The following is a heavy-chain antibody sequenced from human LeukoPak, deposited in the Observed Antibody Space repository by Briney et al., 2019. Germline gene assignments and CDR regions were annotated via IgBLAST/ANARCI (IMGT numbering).Heavy chain of an antibody. CDR3: ARSSDFWSD. Sequence: SETLSLTCTVSGGSISSYYWSWIRQPARKGLEWIGRISASGSSNCSPSLKSRVTMSVDTSKNQFSLKLSSVTAADTAMYYCARSSDFWSDWGQGTLVTVSS. V-gene: IGHV4-4*07. D-gene: IGHD3-3*01. J-gene: IGHJ4*02. CDR2: ISASGSS. CDR1: GGSISSYY.